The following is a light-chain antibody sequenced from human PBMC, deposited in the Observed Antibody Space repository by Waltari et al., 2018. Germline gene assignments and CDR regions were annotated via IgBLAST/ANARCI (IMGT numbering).Light chain of an antibody. Sequence: QSALTHPASVSGSPGQPITISCPGTTSTVGGYNYVPWYQQHPGKAPKLMIYEVSNRPSGVSNRFSGSKSGNTASLTISGLQAEDEADYYCSSYTSSSTHYVFGTGTKVTVL. V-gene: IGLV2-14*01. J-gene: IGLJ1*01. CDR1: TSTVGGYNY. CDR2: EVS. CDR3: SSYTSSSTHYV.